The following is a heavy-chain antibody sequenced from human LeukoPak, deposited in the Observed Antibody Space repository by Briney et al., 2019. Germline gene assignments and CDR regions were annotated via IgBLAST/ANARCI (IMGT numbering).Heavy chain of an antibody. Sequence: PGRSLRLSCAASGFSFSSYGMHWVRQAPGKGLEWVAVIWYDGSNKYYVDSVKGRFTISRDNPRNTLYMQMNSLRDEDTAVYYCAIMHGYYDGSGYWVQWGQGTLVTVSS. J-gene: IGHJ1*01. D-gene: IGHD3-22*01. CDR1: GFSFSSYG. CDR3: AIMHGYYDGSGYWVQ. V-gene: IGHV3-33*01. CDR2: IWYDGSNK.